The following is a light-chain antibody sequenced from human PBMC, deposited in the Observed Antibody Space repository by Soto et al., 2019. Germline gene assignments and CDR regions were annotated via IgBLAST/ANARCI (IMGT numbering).Light chain of an antibody. CDR2: EVS. V-gene: IGLV2-23*02. CDR1: SSDVGSYNL. J-gene: IGLJ1*01. CDR3: CSYAGSRTFYV. Sequence: QSALTQSASVSGSPGQSITISCTGTSSDVGSYNLVSWYQQHPGKAPKLMIYEVSKRPSGVSNRFSGSKSGNTASLTISGPQAEDEADYYCCSYAGSRTFYVFGTGTKVTVL.